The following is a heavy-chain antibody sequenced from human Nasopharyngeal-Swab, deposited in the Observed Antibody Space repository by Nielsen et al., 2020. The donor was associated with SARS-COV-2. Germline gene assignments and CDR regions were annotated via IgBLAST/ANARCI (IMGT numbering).Heavy chain of an antibody. CDR2: LNGDATTV. J-gene: IGHJ4*02. CDR3: ARDIGGSSGDY. CDR1: GFTFSSSW. Sequence: GESLKISCAGSGFTFSSSWLHWVRQAPGEGLVWVARLNGDATTVDYADSVKGRFTISRDNSKNTLYLQMNSLRAEDTAVYYCARDIGGSSGDYWGQGTLVTVSS. V-gene: IGHV3-74*01. D-gene: IGHD1-26*01.